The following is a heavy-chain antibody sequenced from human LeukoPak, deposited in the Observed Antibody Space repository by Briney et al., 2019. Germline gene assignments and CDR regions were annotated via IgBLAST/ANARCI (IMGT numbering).Heavy chain of an antibody. V-gene: IGHV3-23*01. Sequence: GGTLRLSCAASGFTFNTYGMTWVRQAPGKGLEWVSGISGSGGSTYYADSVKGRFTISRDNSKNTLYLQMNSLRAEDTAVYYCAKGRVLRFLEWLSFDFWGQGTLVTVSS. CDR3: AKGRVLRFLEWLSFDF. D-gene: IGHD3-3*01. CDR1: GFTFNTYG. CDR2: ISGSGGST. J-gene: IGHJ4*02.